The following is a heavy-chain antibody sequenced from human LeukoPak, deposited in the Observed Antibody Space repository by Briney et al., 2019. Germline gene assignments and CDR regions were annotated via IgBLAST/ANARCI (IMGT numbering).Heavy chain of an antibody. CDR2: IYYSGST. V-gene: IGHV4-61*01. CDR1: GGSVSSGSYY. Sequence: SETLSLTCTVSGGSVSSGSYYWSWIRQPPGKGLEWIGYIYYSGSTNYNPSLKSRVTMSVDTSKNQFSLKLSSVTATATAVYYCARDLDASNFDYWGQGTLVTVSS. J-gene: IGHJ4*02. D-gene: IGHD1-1*01. CDR3: ARDLDASNFDY.